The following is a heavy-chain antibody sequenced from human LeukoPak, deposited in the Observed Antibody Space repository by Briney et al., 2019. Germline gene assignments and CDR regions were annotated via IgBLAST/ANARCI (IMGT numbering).Heavy chain of an antibody. J-gene: IGHJ4*02. CDR3: ARDEVRYFDWFGTYDYDY. D-gene: IGHD3-9*01. CDR1: GFTFSSYS. Sequence: GGSLRLSCAASGFTFSSYSMNWVRQAPGKGLEWVSYISSSSSTIYYADSVKGRFTISRDNAKNSLYLQMNSLRAEDTAVYYCARDEVRYFDWFGTYDYDYWGQGTLVTVSS. CDR2: ISSSSSTI. V-gene: IGHV3-48*01.